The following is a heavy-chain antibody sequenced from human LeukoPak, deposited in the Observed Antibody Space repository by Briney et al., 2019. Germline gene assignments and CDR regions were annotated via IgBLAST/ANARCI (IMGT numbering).Heavy chain of an antibody. V-gene: IGHV3-11*04. J-gene: IGHJ4*02. Sequence: GGSLRLSCAASGFTFSDYYMSWIRQAPGKGLECVSYISSSGSTIYYADSAKGRFTISRDNAKNSLYLQMNSLRAEDTAVYYCAREGLMITFGGVIVKGEGYFDYWGQGTLVTVSS. CDR2: ISSSGSTI. D-gene: IGHD3-16*02. CDR1: GFTFSDYY. CDR3: AREGLMITFGGVIVKGEGYFDY.